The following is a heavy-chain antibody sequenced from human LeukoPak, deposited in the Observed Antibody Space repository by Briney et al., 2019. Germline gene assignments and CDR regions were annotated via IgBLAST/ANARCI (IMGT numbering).Heavy chain of an antibody. D-gene: IGHD2-15*01. J-gene: IGHJ6*03. CDR3: ARHRLVVAAIDPYYYYYLDV. V-gene: IGHV5-51*01. CDR2: IYPGDSDT. Sequence: GESLKISWKGSGYSFTSYWIGWVRQMSGEGLGWMRIIYPGDSDTRYSPSCQGQVTISADNPISTACLQWSSLKASHTAMYYCARHRLVVAAIDPYYYYYLDVWGKGTTVTVSS. CDR1: GYSFTSYW.